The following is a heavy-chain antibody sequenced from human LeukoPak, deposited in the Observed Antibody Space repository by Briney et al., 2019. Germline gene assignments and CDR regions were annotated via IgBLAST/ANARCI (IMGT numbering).Heavy chain of an antibody. CDR3: ARGPAAGYSSSWYRTDAFDI. J-gene: IGHJ3*02. V-gene: IGHV4-34*01. Sequence: IPSETLSLTCAVYGGSFSGYYWSWIRQPLGKGLEWIGEINHSGSTNYNPSLKSRVTISVDTSKNQFSLKLSSVTAADTAVYYCARGPAAGYSSSWYRTDAFDIWGQGTMVTVSS. CDR1: GGSFSGYY. D-gene: IGHD6-13*01. CDR2: INHSGST.